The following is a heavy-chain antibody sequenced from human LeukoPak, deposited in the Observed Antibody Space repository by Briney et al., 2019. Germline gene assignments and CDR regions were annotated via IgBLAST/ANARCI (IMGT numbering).Heavy chain of an antibody. CDR3: AKPWGLYYYDSSGYSFDY. V-gene: IGHV3-43*02. CDR1: GFTFDDYS. CDR2: ISGDGGST. Sequence: GGSLRLSCAASGFTFDDYSMDGVRQAPGKGVEGVSLISGDGGSTYYADSVKGRFTISRDNSKNALYLQMNSLRTEDTALYYCAKPWGLYYYDSSGYSFDYWGQGTLVTVSS. D-gene: IGHD3-22*01. J-gene: IGHJ4*02.